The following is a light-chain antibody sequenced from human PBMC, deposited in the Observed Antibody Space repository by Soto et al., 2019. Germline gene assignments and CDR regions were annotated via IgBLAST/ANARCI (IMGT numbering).Light chain of an antibody. J-gene: IGKJ1*01. CDR1: QSIGRW. Sequence: DIQMTQSPSTLSASVGDRVTITCRASQSIGRWLAWYQQKPGKAPKLLIFDASTLKTGVPSRFSGSGSGTEFTLTIGSLQPDDFATYYCQQYKSYSRMFGQGTKVDIK. CDR2: DAS. CDR3: QQYKSYSRM. V-gene: IGKV1-5*01.